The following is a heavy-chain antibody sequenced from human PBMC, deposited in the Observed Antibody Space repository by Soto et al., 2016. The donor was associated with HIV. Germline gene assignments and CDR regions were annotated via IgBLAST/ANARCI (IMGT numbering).Heavy chain of an antibody. CDR1: GFPFRSYV. Sequence: VQLVESGGGSVQPGGSLRLSCEASGFPFRSYVMNWVRQAPGKGLEWISYISSSGSIKHYADSVKGRFTISRDKAKNSLFLQMNSLRVDDTAVYYCVRRSNTVTTAYWYFDLWGRGTLVTVSS. CDR2: ISSSGSIK. J-gene: IGHJ2*01. CDR3: VRRSNTVTTAYWYFDL. D-gene: IGHD4-17*01. V-gene: IGHV3-48*03.